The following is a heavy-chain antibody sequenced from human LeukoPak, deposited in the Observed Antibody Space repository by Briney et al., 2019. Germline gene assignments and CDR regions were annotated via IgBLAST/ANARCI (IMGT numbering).Heavy chain of an antibody. D-gene: IGHD3-22*01. V-gene: IGHV4-59*01. J-gene: IGHJ2*01. CDR3: ARFYDSSGYYYWYFDL. Sequence: PSETLSFTCTVSGGSISSYYWSWIRQPPGKGLEWIGYIYYSGSTNYNPSLKSRVTISVDTSKNQFSLKLSSVTAADTAVYYCARFYDSSGYYYWYFDLWGRGTLVTVSS. CDR2: IYYSGST. CDR1: GGSISSYY.